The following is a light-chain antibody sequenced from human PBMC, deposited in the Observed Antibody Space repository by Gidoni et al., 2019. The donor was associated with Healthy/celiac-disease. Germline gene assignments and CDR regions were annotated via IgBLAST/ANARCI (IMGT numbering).Light chain of an antibody. CDR1: QSVSSSY. Sequence: DIVLTQSPGTLSLSPGERVTLSCRASQSVSSSYLAWYQQKPGQAPRLLIHGAASRATGIPDRFSGSGSGTDFTLTISRLEPEDFAVYYCQQYGSSLITFGQGTRLEIK. V-gene: IGKV3-20*01. CDR2: GAA. CDR3: QQYGSSLIT. J-gene: IGKJ5*01.